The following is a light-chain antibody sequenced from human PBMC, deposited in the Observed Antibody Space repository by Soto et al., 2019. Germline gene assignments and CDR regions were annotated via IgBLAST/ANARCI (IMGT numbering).Light chain of an antibody. V-gene: IGLV6-57*04. J-gene: IGLJ2*01. CDR2: EDK. CDR3: QSYDSSSVV. CDR1: SGSIGSNY. Sequence: NFMLTQPHSVSESPGKTVTISCTRSSGSIGSNYVQWYQQRPGSAPTTVFYEDKQRPSGVPDRFSGSTDGSSNSASLTISGLQTEDEADYYCQSYDSSSVVFGGGTKLTVL.